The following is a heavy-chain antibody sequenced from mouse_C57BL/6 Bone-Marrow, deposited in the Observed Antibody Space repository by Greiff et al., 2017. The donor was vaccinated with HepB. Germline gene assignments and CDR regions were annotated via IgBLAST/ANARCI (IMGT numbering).Heavy chain of an antibody. Sequence: VQLQQPGAELVMPGASVKLSCKASGYTFTSYWMHWVKQRPGQGLEWIGEIDPSDSYTNYNQKFKGKSTLTVDKSSSTAYMQLSSLTSEDSAIYYYESAPDYYGSDYWGQGTTLTVSS. CDR2: IDPSDSYT. CDR3: ESAPDYYGSDY. D-gene: IGHD1-1*01. J-gene: IGHJ2*01. V-gene: IGHV1-69*01. CDR1: GYTFTSYW.